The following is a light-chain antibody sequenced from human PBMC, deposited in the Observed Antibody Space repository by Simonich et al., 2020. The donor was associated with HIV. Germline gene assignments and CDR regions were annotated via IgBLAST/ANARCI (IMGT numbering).Light chain of an antibody. CDR3: QQSYSTLGIT. J-gene: IGKJ3*01. CDR2: KAS. V-gene: IGKV1-39*01. Sequence: DIQMTQSPSSLSASVGDRVTITCRASQSISSYLNWYQQKPGKAPKLLIYKASSLESGVPSRFSGSGSGTDFTLTISSLQPEDFATYYCQQSYSTLGITFGPGTKVDIK. CDR1: QSISSY.